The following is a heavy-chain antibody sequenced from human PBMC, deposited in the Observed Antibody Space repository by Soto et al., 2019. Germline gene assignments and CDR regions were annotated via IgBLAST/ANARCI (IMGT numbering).Heavy chain of an antibody. CDR2: INHSGST. CDR1: GGSFSGYY. Sequence: ETLSLTCAVYGGSFSGYYWSWIRQPPGKGLEWIGEINHSGSTNYNPSLKSRVTISVDTSKNQFSLKLSSVTAADTAVYYCARQSYYYDSSGYYPFDYWGQGTLVTVSS. J-gene: IGHJ4*02. V-gene: IGHV4-34*01. CDR3: ARQSYYYDSSGYYPFDY. D-gene: IGHD3-22*01.